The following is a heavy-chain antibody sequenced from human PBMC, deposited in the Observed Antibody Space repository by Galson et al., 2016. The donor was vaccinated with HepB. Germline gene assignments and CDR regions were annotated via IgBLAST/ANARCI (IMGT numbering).Heavy chain of an antibody. V-gene: IGHV3-11*04. CDR1: GFTFSDYY. J-gene: IGHJ6*04. Sequence: SLRLSCAASGFTFSDYYMNWIRQAPGKGLEWVSYISGSGNTIYYAGSVKGRFAISRDNAKNSLYLQMYSLRAEDTAVYYCARDPQISYVSGTYSAGLDVWGKGTAVTVSS. CDR3: ARDPQISYVSGTYSAGLDV. CDR2: ISGSGNTI. D-gene: IGHD3-16*01.